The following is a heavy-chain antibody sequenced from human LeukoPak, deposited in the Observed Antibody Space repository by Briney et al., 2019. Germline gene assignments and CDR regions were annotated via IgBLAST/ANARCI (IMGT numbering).Heavy chain of an antibody. Sequence: ASVKVSCKASGYTFTSYYMHWVRQAPGQGLEWMGIINPSGGSTSYAQKFQGRVTMTRDTSTSTVYMELSSLRSEDTAVYYCARDTTRPRTYGGNSGGGNWFDPWGQGTLVTVS. CDR3: ARDTTRPRTYGGNSGGGNWFDP. D-gene: IGHD4-23*01. V-gene: IGHV1-46*01. J-gene: IGHJ5*02. CDR1: GYTFTSYY. CDR2: INPSGGST.